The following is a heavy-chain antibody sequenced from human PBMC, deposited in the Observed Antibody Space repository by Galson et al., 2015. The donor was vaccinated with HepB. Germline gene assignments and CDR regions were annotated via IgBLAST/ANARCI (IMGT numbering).Heavy chain of an antibody. V-gene: IGHV3-30*03. Sequence: SLRLSCAVSGFAFDNYGMHWVRQAPGKGLEWVAVVSFDGDIKYYADSVKGRFTISRDNSKNTLHLQMNNLRAEDTAIYYCAREVFSSNCHWGQGALITVSS. CDR3: AREVFSSNCH. J-gene: IGHJ4*02. CDR2: VSFDGDIK. D-gene: IGHD6-13*01. CDR1: GFAFDNYG.